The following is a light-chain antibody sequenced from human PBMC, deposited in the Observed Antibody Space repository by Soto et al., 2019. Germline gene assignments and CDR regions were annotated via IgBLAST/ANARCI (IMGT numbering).Light chain of an antibody. J-gene: IGLJ1*01. V-gene: IGLV2-14*01. CDR1: SRDVGADNY. CDR3: SSYTTNSDPFV. Sequence: QSALTQPASVSGTPGQTITISCTGASRDVGADNYVSWYHQHPGKAPKLMIYEVSNRPSGVSNRFSGSKSGDTASLTISGLQADDEADYYCSSYTTNSDPFVFGTGTKMTVL. CDR2: EVS.